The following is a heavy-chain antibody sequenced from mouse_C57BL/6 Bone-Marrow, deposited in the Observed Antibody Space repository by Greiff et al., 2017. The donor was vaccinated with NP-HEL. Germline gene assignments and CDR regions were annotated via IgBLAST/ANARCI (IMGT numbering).Heavy chain of an antibody. V-gene: IGHV14-4*01. CDR3: TFDGYYEAWFAY. CDR2: IDPEYGDT. J-gene: IGHJ3*01. CDR1: GFNIKDDY. Sequence: VQLQQSGAELVRPGASVKLSCTASGFNIKDDYMHWVKQRPEQGLEWIGWIDPEYGDTEYASQFQGKATITADTSSNTAYLQLSSLTSEDTAVYFCTFDGYYEAWFAYWGQGTLLTVSA. D-gene: IGHD2-3*01.